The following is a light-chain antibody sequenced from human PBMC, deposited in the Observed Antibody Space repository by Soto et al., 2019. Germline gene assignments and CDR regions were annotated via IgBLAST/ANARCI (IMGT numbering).Light chain of an antibody. CDR1: QTISSW. Sequence: IRMTQSPSSFSASTGDRVTITCRASQTISSWLAWYQQKPGKAPTLLIYDASTLERGVPSRFSGTGSGTEFTLSIDSLQPDDFATYYCQQYHTSSITFGQGTRLEIK. V-gene: IGKV1-5*01. CDR3: QQYHTSSIT. CDR2: DAS. J-gene: IGKJ5*01.